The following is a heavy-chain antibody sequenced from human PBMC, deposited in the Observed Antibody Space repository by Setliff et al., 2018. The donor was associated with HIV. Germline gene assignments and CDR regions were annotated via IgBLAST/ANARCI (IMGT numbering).Heavy chain of an antibody. D-gene: IGHD2-2*01. CDR3: ARDSRTGYFDS. CDR2: IYYSGST. V-gene: IGHV4-59*11. J-gene: IGHJ4*02. Sequence: PSETLSLTCTVSGGSISSHYWSWIRQPPGKGLEWIGYIYYSGSTNYNPSLKSRVTISVDTSKNQFSLKLSSVTAADTAVYYCARDSRTGYFDSWGQGTLVTVSS. CDR1: GGSISSHY.